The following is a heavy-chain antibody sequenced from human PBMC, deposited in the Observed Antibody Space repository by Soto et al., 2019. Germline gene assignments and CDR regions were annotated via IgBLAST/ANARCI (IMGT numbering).Heavy chain of an antibody. Sequence: ASVKVSCKASGYTFTSYDIKWVRQATGQGLEWMGWMNPNSGNTVYAQKFQGRVTMTRKTSISTTYMELSSLRSEDTAVYYCARLLYSGYEYYFDYWGQGTLVTVSS. D-gene: IGHD5-12*01. CDR3: ARLLYSGYEYYFDY. CDR1: GYTFTSYD. V-gene: IGHV1-8*01. CDR2: MNPNSGNT. J-gene: IGHJ4*02.